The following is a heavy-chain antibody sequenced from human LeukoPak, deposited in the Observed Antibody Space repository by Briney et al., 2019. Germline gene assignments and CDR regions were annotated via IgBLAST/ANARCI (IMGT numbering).Heavy chain of an antibody. D-gene: IGHD2-21*02. CDR3: ARDPWAYCGGDCYSDY. CDR2: IGSSSSYI. Sequence: GGSLRLSCAASGFTFSSYSMNWVRQAPGKGLEWVSSIGSSSSYIYYADSVKGRFTISRDNAKNSLYLQMNSLRAEDTAVYYCARDPWAYCGGDCYSDYWGQGTLVTVSS. V-gene: IGHV3-21*01. CDR1: GFTFSSYS. J-gene: IGHJ4*02.